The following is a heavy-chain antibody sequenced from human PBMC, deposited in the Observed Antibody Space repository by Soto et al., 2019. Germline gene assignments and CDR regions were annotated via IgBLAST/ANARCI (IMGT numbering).Heavy chain of an antibody. V-gene: IGHV3-21*01. CDR2: IRGFSPYT. Sequence: WGSLQISCISSVFTFRTYTMNWVRQAPGKGLEWVSGIRGFSPYTFYAESVKGRFTISRDNAKNSLYLQMNRLRAEDTAVYYCARDRGYDAHDYYYNAMDVWGQGTTVTVSS. CDR3: ARDRGYDAHDYYYNAMDV. D-gene: IGHD5-12*01. CDR1: VFTFRTYT. J-gene: IGHJ6*01.